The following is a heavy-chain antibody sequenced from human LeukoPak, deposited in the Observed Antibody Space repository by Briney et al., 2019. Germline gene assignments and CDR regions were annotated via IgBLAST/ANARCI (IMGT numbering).Heavy chain of an antibody. CDR3: ASQPPYCSSTSCYGIDY. CDR1: GGSISSSSYY. J-gene: IGHJ4*02. Sequence: SETLSLTCTVSGGSISSSSYYWGWIRQPPGKGLEWIGSIYYSRSTYFNPSLKSRVTISVDTSKNQFSLKLSSVTAADTAVYYCASQPPYCSSTSCYGIDYWGQGTLVTVSS. V-gene: IGHV4-39*01. D-gene: IGHD2-2*01. CDR2: IYYSRST.